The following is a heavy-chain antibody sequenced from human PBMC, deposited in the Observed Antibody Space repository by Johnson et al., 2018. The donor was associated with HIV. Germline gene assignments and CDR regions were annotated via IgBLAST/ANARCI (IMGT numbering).Heavy chain of an antibody. J-gene: IGHJ3*02. CDR1: GFTFSSSW. V-gene: IGHV3-7*05. Sequence: VQLVESGGGLVKPGRSLRLSCAASGFTFSSSWMHWVCQAPGRGPEWVANIKQDGSAKYNVDSVNGRFTVARDNAKNSLYLQMSSLTAEETAMDYCARVKQWLIRGGTDAFDIWGQGKMVTVSS. CDR2: IKQDGSAK. D-gene: IGHD6-19*01. CDR3: ARVKQWLIRGGTDAFDI.